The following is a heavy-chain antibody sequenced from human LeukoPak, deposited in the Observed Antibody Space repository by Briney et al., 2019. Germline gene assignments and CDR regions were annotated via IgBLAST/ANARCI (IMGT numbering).Heavy chain of an antibody. CDR3: ARKRMPWGSLRGGYFDY. Sequence: GGSLRLSCAASGFTFSSYAMSWVRQAPGKGLEWVSAISGSGGSTYYADSVKGRFTISRDNSKNTLYLQMNSLRAEDTAVYYCARKRMPWGSLRGGYFDYWGQGTLVTVSS. J-gene: IGHJ4*02. CDR1: GFTFSSYA. V-gene: IGHV3-23*01. D-gene: IGHD2-15*01. CDR2: ISGSGGST.